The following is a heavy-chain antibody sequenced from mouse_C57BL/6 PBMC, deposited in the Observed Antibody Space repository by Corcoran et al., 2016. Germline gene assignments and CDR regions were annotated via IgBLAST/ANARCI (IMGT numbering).Heavy chain of an antibody. V-gene: IGHV1-66*01. CDR3: ASNGGWLPYVDY. CDR2: IYPGSGNT. D-gene: IGHD2-3*01. J-gene: IGHJ2*01. Sequence: QVQLQQSGPELVKPGASVKISCKASGYSFPSYYIHWVKQRPGQGLEWIGWIYPGSGNTKYNEKFKGKATLTADTSSSTAYMQLSSLTSEDSAVYYCASNGGWLPYVDYWGQGTTLTVSS. CDR1: GYSFPSYY.